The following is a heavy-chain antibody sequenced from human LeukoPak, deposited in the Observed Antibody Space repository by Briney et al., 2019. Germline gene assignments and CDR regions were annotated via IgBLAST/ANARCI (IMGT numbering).Heavy chain of an antibody. J-gene: IGHJ3*02. Sequence: PSETLSLTCTVSGGSISSYYWSWIRQPAGKGLEWIGRIYTSGSTNYNPSLKSRVTMSVDTSKNQFSLKLSSVTAADTAVYYCAREFSRRDSSGYADAFDIWGQGTMVTVSS. CDR1: GGSISSYY. V-gene: IGHV4-4*07. D-gene: IGHD3-22*01. CDR3: AREFSRRDSSGYADAFDI. CDR2: IYTSGST.